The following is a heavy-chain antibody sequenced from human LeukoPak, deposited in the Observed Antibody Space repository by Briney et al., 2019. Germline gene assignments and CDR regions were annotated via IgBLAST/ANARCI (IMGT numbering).Heavy chain of an antibody. CDR2: ISRTSEYI. CDR1: GFSFSIYF. D-gene: IGHD3-16*01. V-gene: IGHV3-21*01. Sequence: GGSLRLSCAASGFSFSIYFMNWVRQAPGKGLEWVSSISRTSEYIHYADSVRGRFAISRDNAKNSVYLQMNSLRAEDTAVYFCAGGGDCDYWGQGILVPVSA. J-gene: IGHJ4*02. CDR3: AGGGDCDY.